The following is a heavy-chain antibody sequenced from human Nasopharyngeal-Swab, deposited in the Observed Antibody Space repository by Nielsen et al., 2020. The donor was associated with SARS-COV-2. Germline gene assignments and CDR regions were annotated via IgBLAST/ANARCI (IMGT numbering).Heavy chain of an antibody. J-gene: IGHJ4*02. CDR3: ARDRRGGDGFDY. CDR1: GGSISSYY. V-gene: IGHV4-59*01. CDR2: IYYSGST. Sequence: SETLSLTCTVSGGSISSYYWSRIRQPPGKGLEWIGYIYYSGSTNYNPSLKSRVTISVDTSKNQFSLKLSSVTAADTAVYYCARDRRGGDGFDYWGQGTLVTVSS. D-gene: IGHD2-21*02.